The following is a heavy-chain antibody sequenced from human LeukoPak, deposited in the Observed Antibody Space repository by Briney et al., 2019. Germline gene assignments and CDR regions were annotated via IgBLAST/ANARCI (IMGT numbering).Heavy chain of an antibody. J-gene: IGHJ5*02. CDR3: AGGRCGSAPCYYYWFDP. V-gene: IGHV4-61*02. D-gene: IGHD2-21*01. CDR1: GGSITSGTYS. Sequence: SSQTLSLTCTVSGGSITSGTYSWNWIRQPAGKGLEWIGRIYAGGSTEYNPSLRSRVTMSLDTSGNQFSLKLTSVTAADTAVYYCAGGRCGSAPCYYYWFDPWGQGARVTVSS. CDR2: IYAGGST.